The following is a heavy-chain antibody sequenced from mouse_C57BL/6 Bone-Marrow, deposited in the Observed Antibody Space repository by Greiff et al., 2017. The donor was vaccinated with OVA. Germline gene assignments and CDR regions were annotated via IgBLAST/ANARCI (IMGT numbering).Heavy chain of an antibody. CDR2: IDPSDSET. Sequence: QVQLQQPGAELVRPGSSVKLSCKASGYTFTSYWMHWVKQRPIQGLEWIGNIDPSDSETHYNQKFKDKATLTVDKSSSTAYMQLSSLTSEDSAVYYCAREGGLRPLMDYWGQGTSVTVSS. D-gene: IGHD2-4*01. J-gene: IGHJ4*01. CDR1: GYTFTSYW. CDR3: AREGGLRPLMDY. V-gene: IGHV1-52*01.